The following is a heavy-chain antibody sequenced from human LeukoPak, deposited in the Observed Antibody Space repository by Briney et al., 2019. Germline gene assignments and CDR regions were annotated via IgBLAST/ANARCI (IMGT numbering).Heavy chain of an antibody. D-gene: IGHD7-27*01. CDR1: GGSVSNYY. CDR3: ATRKLGNDY. J-gene: IGHJ4*02. CDR2: IYYTET. V-gene: IGHV4-59*02. Sequence: SETLSLTCTVSGGSVSNYYWSWIRQSPGKGLEWIGYIYYTETSYNPSLKSRVTISADTSKNQFSLKLYSVTAADAAVYYCATRKLGNDYWGQGTLVTVSS.